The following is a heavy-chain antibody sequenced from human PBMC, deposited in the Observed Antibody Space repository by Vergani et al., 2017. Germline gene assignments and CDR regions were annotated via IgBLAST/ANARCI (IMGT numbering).Heavy chain of an antibody. V-gene: IGHV4-39*01. CDR2: IYYSGST. J-gene: IGHJ4*02. CDR3: ATGAGPFDI. CDR1: GGSISSSSYY. Sequence: QLQLQESGPGLVKPSETLSLTCTVSGGSISSSSYYWGWIRQPPGKGLEWIGSIYYSGSTYYNPSLKSRVSISVDTSKNQFSLKLSSVTAADSAVYYCATGAGPFDIWGQGTLVTVSS. D-gene: IGHD7-27*01.